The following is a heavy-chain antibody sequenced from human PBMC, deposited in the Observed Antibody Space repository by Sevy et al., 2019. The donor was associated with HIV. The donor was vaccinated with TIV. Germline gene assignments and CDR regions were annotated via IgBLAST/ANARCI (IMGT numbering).Heavy chain of an antibody. V-gene: IGHV3-7*03. CDR3: ARDWNSATYLWGLDV. J-gene: IGHJ6*02. Sequence: GGSLRLSCAASGFTFSHYWMTWVRQAPGKGPEWVATIKGDGHEKSYVDSVRGRFTISSDNAKNPLYLQMNSLRGEDTAVYYCARDWNSATYLWGLDVWGQGTTVTVSS. D-gene: IGHD1-1*01. CDR2: IKGDGHEK. CDR1: GFTFSHYW.